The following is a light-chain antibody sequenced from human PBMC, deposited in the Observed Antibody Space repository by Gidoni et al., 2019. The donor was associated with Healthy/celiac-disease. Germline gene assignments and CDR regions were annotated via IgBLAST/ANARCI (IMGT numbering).Light chain of an antibody. CDR3: LQHNSYPQIT. CDR2: AAS. J-gene: IGKJ4*01. V-gene: IGKV1-17*01. CDR1: QGNRND. Sequence: IQMTQSPSSLSASVGDRVTITCRASQGNRNDLGSYQQQPGKAPKRLIYAASSLQSGVPSRFSGSGSGTEFTLTISSLQPEDFATYYCLQHNSYPQITFGGGTKVEIK.